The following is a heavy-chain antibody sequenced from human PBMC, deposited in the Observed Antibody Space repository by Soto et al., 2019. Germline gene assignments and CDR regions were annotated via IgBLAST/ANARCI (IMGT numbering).Heavy chain of an antibody. Sequence: WGTLSLTCAFYGSSLSDNYCNWLLQPPGKGLEWIGEINHSGNTKYNLSLRSRVTISIDTSKNQLSLNLRYVSAADTAVYYCERGRGEFDAWDRDSRSPXPQ. CDR1: GSSLSDNY. CDR2: INHSGNT. CDR3: ERGRGEFDA. D-gene: IGHD2-21*01. V-gene: IGHV4-34*01. J-gene: IGHJ5*02.